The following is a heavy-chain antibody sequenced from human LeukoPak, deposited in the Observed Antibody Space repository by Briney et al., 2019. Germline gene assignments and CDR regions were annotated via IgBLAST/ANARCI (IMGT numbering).Heavy chain of an antibody. CDR3: ARDRTGWYFDL. D-gene: IGHD3-10*01. CDR1: GFIFSDYS. V-gene: IGHV3-48*02. Sequence: PGGSLRLSCEASGFIFSDYSMNWVRQAPGKGLEWISYINGAGTTIFHADSVRGRFTISRDDARDSRYLQMDSLRDDDTAVYYCARDRTGWYFDLWGRGTRVSVSS. J-gene: IGHJ2*01. CDR2: INGAGTTI.